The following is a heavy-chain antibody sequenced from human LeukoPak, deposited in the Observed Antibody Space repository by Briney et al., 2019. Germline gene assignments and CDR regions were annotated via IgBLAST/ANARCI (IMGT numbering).Heavy chain of an antibody. D-gene: IGHD5/OR15-5a*01. CDR1: GFTFSDYA. V-gene: IGHV3-23*01. CDR3: AKERLTKVSHETDY. CDR2: ISFSGRST. Sequence: GGSLRLSCAVSGFTFSDYAMSWVRQAPGKGLEWVLGISFSGRSTNYADSVKGRFIISRDNSNNTPHLQMNSLRAEDTAVYYCAKERLTKVSHETDYWGQGTLVTVSS. J-gene: IGHJ4*02.